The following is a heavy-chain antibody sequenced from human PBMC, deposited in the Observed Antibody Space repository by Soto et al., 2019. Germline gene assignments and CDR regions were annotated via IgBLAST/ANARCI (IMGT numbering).Heavy chain of an antibody. CDR1: GGTFSSYA. Sequence: SVKVSCKASGGTFSSYAISWVRQAPGQGLEWMGGIIPIFGTANYAQKFQGRVTITADESTSTAYMELSSLRSEDTAVYYCARRGSCSSTSCYTPMRYYNHGMEVWG. J-gene: IGHJ6*02. CDR3: ARRGSCSSTSCYTPMRYYNHGMEV. D-gene: IGHD2-2*02. V-gene: IGHV1-69*13. CDR2: IIPIFGTA.